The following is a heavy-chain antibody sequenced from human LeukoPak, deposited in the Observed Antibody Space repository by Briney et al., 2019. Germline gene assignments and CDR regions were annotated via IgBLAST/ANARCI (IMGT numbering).Heavy chain of an antibody. J-gene: IGHJ4*02. CDR2: ISGYNGNT. Sequence: ASVTVSFKASTYTFSTFGITWVRQAPGQGLEWMGWISGYNGNTNYPQKFLDRVTITTDPSTTTAYMELRSLRSDDTAVYYCARVGLLRGVIILYFDYWGQGTLVTVSS. V-gene: IGHV1-18*04. CDR3: ARVGLLRGVIILYFDY. CDR1: TYTFSTFG. D-gene: IGHD3-10*01.